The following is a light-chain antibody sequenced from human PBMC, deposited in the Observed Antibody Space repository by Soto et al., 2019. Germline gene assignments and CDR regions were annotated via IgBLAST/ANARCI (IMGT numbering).Light chain of an antibody. V-gene: IGKV1-39*01. Sequence: NQRTRSPSTLSGSVGDRDTITCRASQSISIYLNWYQLKPGKAPNLLMYGASYLKSGVPSRFSGSGSGTDLTLTISSLQPEHFATYYCQQSYSTPLTCGQGTRLEIK. J-gene: IGKJ5*01. CDR1: QSISIY. CDR2: GAS. CDR3: QQSYSTPLT.